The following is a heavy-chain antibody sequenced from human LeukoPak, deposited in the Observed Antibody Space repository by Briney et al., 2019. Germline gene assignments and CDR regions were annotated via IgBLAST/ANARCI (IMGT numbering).Heavy chain of an antibody. Sequence: GGSLRLSCAASGFTFSSYGMHWVRQAPGRGLEWVAVISYDGSNKYYADSVKGRFTIPRDNSKNTLYLQMNSLRAEDTAVYYCAKASGVPWADYAFDIWGQGTMVTVSS. J-gene: IGHJ3*02. CDR3: AKASGVPWADYAFDI. V-gene: IGHV3-30*18. CDR1: GFTFSSYG. D-gene: IGHD3-10*01. CDR2: ISYDGSNK.